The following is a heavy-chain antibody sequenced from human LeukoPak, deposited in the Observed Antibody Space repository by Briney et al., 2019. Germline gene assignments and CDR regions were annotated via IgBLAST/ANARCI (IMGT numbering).Heavy chain of an antibody. CDR2: IWYDGSKN. Sequence: PGRSLRLSCAASGFIFRNYGMHWVRQAPGKGLEWVAIIWYDGSKNYYADSVKGRFTISRDNFNNTLYLQMNSLRAEDTALYYCARAPYTTGRPFYFDSWGQGTLVTVSS. V-gene: IGHV3-33*01. CDR3: ARAPYTTGRPFYFDS. CDR1: GFIFRNYG. D-gene: IGHD2-2*02. J-gene: IGHJ4*02.